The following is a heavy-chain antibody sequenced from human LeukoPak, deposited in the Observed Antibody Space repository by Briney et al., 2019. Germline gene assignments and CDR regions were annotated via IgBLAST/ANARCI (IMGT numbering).Heavy chain of an antibody. J-gene: IGHJ5*02. CDR2: IYYSGST. CDR3: ARDSITIFGVPGGWFDP. Sequence: SETLSLTCTVSGGSISSGDYYWSWIRQPPGKGLEWTGYIYYSGSTYYNPSLKSRVTTSVDTSKNQCSLKLSSVTAADTAVYYCARDSITIFGVPGGWFDPWGQGTLVTVSS. CDR1: GGSISSGDYY. V-gene: IGHV4-30-4*08. D-gene: IGHD3-3*01.